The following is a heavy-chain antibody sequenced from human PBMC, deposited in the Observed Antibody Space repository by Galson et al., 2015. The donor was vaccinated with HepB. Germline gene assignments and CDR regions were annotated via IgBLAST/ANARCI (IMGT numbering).Heavy chain of an antibody. CDR3: TRLGDLSGYSSL. D-gene: IGHD6-13*01. CDR2: IVESGDTT. J-gene: IGHJ4*02. V-gene: IGHV3-23*01. CDR1: RFTSSNYA. Sequence: SLRLSCAASRFTSSNYAMSWVRQAPGKGLEWVSGIVESGDTTYYADSVKGRFTISRDSSKNTLYMQMNSLKTEDTAVYYCTRLGDLSGYSSLWGQGTLVTVSS.